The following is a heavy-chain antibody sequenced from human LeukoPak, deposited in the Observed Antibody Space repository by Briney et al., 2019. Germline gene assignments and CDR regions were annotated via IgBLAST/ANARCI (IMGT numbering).Heavy chain of an antibody. CDR2: ISSSSSYI. J-gene: IGHJ5*02. D-gene: IGHD2-2*01. CDR1: GFTFSSYS. Sequence: GGSLRLSCAASGFTFSSYSMNWVRQAPGKGLERVSSISSSSSYIYYADSVKGRFTISRDNSKNTLYLQMNSLRAEDTAVYYCAREEGSYCSSTSCSASKYNWFDPWGQGTLVTVSS. CDR3: AREEGSYCSSTSCSASKYNWFDP. V-gene: IGHV3-21*01.